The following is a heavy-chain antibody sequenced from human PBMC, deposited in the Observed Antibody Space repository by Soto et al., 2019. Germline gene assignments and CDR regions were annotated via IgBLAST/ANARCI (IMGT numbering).Heavy chain of an antibody. Sequence: EVQLLESGGGLVQPGGSLRLTCAASGFTFNSYVMRWVRQAPGKGLEWISAISDRGRSTYYADSVNGRFTIARDNSNNTLYLQMNNLTVDDTAVYYCAKGRSSGWFRGAEYFLHWGQGTLVIVSS. J-gene: IGHJ1*01. V-gene: IGHV3-23*01. CDR1: GFTFNSYV. D-gene: IGHD6-19*01. CDR3: AKGRSSGWFRGAEYFLH. CDR2: ISDRGRST.